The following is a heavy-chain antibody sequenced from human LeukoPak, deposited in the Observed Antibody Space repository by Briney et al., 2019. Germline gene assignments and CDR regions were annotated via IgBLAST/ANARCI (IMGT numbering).Heavy chain of an antibody. CDR2: IKYDGSHT. Sequence: GGSLRLSCAASGFIFSNYWMLWVRQAPGKGLVWVSRIKYDGSHTDYADSVKGRFTISRDNAKNTLFLQMNSLRAEDTAAYYCATARRQGYNLVDSWGQGTLVTVSS. CDR3: ATARRQGYNLVDS. D-gene: IGHD5-24*01. J-gene: IGHJ5*02. V-gene: IGHV3-74*01. CDR1: GFIFSNYW.